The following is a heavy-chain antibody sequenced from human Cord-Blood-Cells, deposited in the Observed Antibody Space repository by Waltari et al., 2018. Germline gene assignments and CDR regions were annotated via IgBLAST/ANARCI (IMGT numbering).Heavy chain of an antibody. CDR3: ATAAGPFHAFDI. CDR2: FDPEDGET. D-gene: IGHD6-13*01. Sequence: QVQLVQPGAEVKKPGASVKVSCKVSGYTLTELSMHWVRQAPGKGLEWMGGFDPEDGETIYAQECQGRVTMTEDTSTDTAYMELSSLRSEDTAVYYCATAAGPFHAFDIWGQGTMVTVSS. J-gene: IGHJ3*02. V-gene: IGHV1-24*01. CDR1: GYTLTELS.